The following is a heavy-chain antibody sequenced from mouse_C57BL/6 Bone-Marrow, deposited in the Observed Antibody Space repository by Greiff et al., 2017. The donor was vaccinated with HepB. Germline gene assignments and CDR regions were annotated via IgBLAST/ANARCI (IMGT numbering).Heavy chain of an antibody. CDR2: IDPETGGT. J-gene: IGHJ1*03. CDR3: TRERYGSSYGWYFDV. V-gene: IGHV1-15*01. Sequence: LVESGAELVRPGASVTLSCKASGYTFTDYEMHWVKQTPVHGLEWIGAIDPETGGTAYNQKFKGKAILTADKSSSTAYMELRSLTSEDSAVYYCTRERYGSSYGWYFDVWGTGTTVTVSS. D-gene: IGHD1-1*01. CDR1: GYTFTDYE.